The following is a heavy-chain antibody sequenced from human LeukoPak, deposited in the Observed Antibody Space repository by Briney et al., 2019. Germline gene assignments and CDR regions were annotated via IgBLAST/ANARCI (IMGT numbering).Heavy chain of an antibody. CDR2: INHSGTT. Sequence: SETLSLTCAVYGGSFSGNYWSWIRQPPGKGLEWIGDINHSGTTNYSPPLKSRVTISVDTSKSLFSMKLTPLTAADTAVYYCARGGGVSRFDYMDVWGTGTTVVISS. V-gene: IGHV4-34*01. J-gene: IGHJ6*03. CDR3: ARGGGVSRFDYMDV. CDR1: GGSFSGNY. D-gene: IGHD2-8*01.